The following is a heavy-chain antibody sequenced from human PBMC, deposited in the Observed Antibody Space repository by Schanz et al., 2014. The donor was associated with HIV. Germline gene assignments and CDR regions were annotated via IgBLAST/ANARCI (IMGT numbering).Heavy chain of an antibody. CDR2: IKADGSER. D-gene: IGHD1-1*01. CDR1: GFSSSNSV. J-gene: IGHJ4*02. Sequence: AQLVESGGGVVQPGGSLRLSCAASGFSSSNSVIHWVRQAPGKGLEWVANIKADGSERYYVDSVRGRFTISRDNTKNSLYLQMNSLRGEDTAVYYCATDGGLERAFGFWGQGTLVSVSS. CDR3: ATDGGLERAFGF. V-gene: IGHV3-7*04.